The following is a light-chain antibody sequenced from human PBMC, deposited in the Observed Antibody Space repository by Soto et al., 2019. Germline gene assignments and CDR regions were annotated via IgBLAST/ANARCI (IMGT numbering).Light chain of an antibody. J-gene: IGLJ1*01. CDR3: SSYSETNICV. V-gene: IGLV2-8*01. CDR1: SRDIGGYDF. CDR2: NVN. Sequence: QSALTQPPSASGSPGQAVTISCTGTSRDIGGYDFVSWYQVRPGEAPQLIIYNVNGRPSGVPRRFSGSKSGNTASLTVSGLQAVAEADYYCSSYSETNICVFGTGTKVT.